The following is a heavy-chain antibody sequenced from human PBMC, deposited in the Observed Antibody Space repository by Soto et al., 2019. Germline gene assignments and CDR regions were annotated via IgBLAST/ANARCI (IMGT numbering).Heavy chain of an antibody. D-gene: IGHD3-22*01. CDR3: AAGRDSSVTHI. CDR2: IWYDGSNK. Sequence: QVQLVESGGGVVQPGRSLRLSCAASGFTFSSYGMHWVRQAPGKGLEWVAVIWYDGSNKYYADSVKGRFTNSRDNSKNTLYLQRNSLRAEDTAVYYCAAGRDSSVTHIWGQGTMVTVSS. CDR1: GFTFSSYG. J-gene: IGHJ3*02. V-gene: IGHV3-33*01.